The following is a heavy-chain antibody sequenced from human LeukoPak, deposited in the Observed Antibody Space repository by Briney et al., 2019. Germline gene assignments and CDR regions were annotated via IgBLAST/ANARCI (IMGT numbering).Heavy chain of an antibody. Sequence: GGSLRLSCAASGFTFSSYWMSWVGQAPGKGLEWVANIKQDGSEKYFVDSVKGRFTISRDNAKNSLYLQMNSLRAEDTAVYHCARELPGGFDHWGQGTLVTVSS. CDR2: IKQDGSEK. CDR3: ARELPGGFDH. D-gene: IGHD3-10*01. J-gene: IGHJ5*02. V-gene: IGHV3-7*05. CDR1: GFTFSSYW.